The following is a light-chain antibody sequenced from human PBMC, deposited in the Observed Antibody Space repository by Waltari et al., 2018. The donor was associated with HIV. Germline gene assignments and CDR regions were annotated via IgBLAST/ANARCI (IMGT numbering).Light chain of an antibody. Sequence: QAGLTQPPSVSKDLRQTATLTCTGHITNVGHQGAAWLQQHQGHPPKLLSSRNNNRPSGISERFSASRSGNTASLTITGLQPEDEADYYCSAWDSSLSAWVFGGGTKLTVL. V-gene: IGLV10-54*01. CDR2: RNN. J-gene: IGLJ3*02. CDR3: SAWDSSLSAWV. CDR1: ITNVGHQG.